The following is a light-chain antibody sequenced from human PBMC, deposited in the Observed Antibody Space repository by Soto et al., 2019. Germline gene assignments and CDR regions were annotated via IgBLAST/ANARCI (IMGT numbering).Light chain of an antibody. J-gene: IGLJ1*01. CDR3: SSYASSSTLDV. CDR2: DVS. CDR1: SSDVGDYNY. V-gene: IGLV2-14*03. Sequence: QSALTQPASVSGSPGQSITISCTGTSSDVGDYNYVSWFQQHPGKAPKLMIYDVSNRPSGVSNRFSGSKSGNTASLTISGLQAEDEADYYCSSYASSSTLDVFGTGTKPTVL.